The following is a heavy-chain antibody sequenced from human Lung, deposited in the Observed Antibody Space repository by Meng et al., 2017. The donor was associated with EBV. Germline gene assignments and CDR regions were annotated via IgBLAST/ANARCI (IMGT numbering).Heavy chain of an antibody. CDR2: IYSSGIT. CDR1: GDSISDYF. CDR3: ARESFNSGWYSDY. J-gene: IGHJ4*02. Sequence: QLLLQESGPGLVKSSETLSLTCTVSGDSISDYFWNWIRQPAGKGLEWIGRIYSSGITNYNPSLQSRVTMSVDTSKNQFSLKLYSVTAADTAVYYCARESFNSGWYSDYWGQGTLVTVSS. D-gene: IGHD6-19*01. V-gene: IGHV4-4*07.